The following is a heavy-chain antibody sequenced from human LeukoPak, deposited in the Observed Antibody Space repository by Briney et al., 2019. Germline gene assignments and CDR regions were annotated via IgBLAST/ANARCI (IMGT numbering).Heavy chain of an antibody. CDR1: GGSISTYY. J-gene: IGHJ5*02. CDR2: IYTSGST. CDR3: ARAIVGGRWFDP. Sequence: SETLSLTCTVSGGSISTYYWSWIRQPAGKGLEWIGRIYTSGSTNYNPSLKSRVTISVDTSKNQFSLKLTSVTAADTAVYYCARAIVGGRWFDPWGQGTLVTVSS. D-gene: IGHD1-26*01. V-gene: IGHV4-4*07.